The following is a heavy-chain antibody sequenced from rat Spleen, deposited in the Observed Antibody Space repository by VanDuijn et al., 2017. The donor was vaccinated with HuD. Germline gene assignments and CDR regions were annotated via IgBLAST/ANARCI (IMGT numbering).Heavy chain of an antibody. J-gene: IGHJ2*01. CDR3: TRDPITTRDYFDY. Sequence: QVQLKESGPGLVQPSQTLSLTCTVSGFSLTSNGVSWVRQPPGKGLEWIATISSGGSTYYNSALKSRLKINRDTSKSQVFLKMNSLQTEDTAIYFCTRDPITTRDYFDYWGQGVMVTVSS. CDR1: GFSLTSNG. V-gene: IGHV2S12*01. D-gene: IGHD1-1*01. CDR2: ISSGGST.